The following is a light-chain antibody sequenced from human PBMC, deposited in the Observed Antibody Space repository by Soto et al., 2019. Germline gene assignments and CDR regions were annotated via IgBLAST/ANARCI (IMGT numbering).Light chain of an antibody. CDR2: GNR. J-gene: IGLJ3*02. V-gene: IGLV1-40*01. CDR3: QAYDYTLTASV. CDR1: TSNLGAGYD. Sequence: QSVLTQPPSLSGAPGQRVTLSCTGNTSNLGAGYDVHWYQQLPGAAPKLVIFGNRNRPSGVPERFSGSKSGTSASLAITGLQAEDEADYYCQAYDYTLTASVFGGGTKVTVL.